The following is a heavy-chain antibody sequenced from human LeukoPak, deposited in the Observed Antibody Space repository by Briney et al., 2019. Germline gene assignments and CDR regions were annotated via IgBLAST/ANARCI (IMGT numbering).Heavy chain of an antibody. CDR1: GYTFTSHG. CDR3: ARDLGKMVTTGGGDAFDI. Sequence: ASVKVSCKASGYTFTSHGLSWVRQAPGQGLEWMGWISAYNGNTNYAQKFQGRVSMTTDTSTSTAYMELRSLRSDDTAVYYCARDLGKMVTTGGGDAFDIWGQGTMVTVSS. V-gene: IGHV1-18*01. D-gene: IGHD4-17*01. CDR2: ISAYNGNT. J-gene: IGHJ3*02.